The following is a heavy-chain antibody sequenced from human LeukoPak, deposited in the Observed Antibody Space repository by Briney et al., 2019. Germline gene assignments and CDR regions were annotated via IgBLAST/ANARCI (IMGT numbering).Heavy chain of an antibody. J-gene: IGHJ6*03. D-gene: IGHD4-11*01. Sequence: GGSLRLSCAASGFTFSSYCMTWVRQAPGKGLEWVSYISGNGSTIYYADSVKGRFTISRDNAKNSLYLQMNSLRAEVMALYYCAKDLYSNYYYYYMDVWGKGTTVTVSS. CDR1: GFTFSSYC. CDR2: ISGNGSTI. CDR3: AKDLYSNYYYYYMDV. V-gene: IGHV3-48*04.